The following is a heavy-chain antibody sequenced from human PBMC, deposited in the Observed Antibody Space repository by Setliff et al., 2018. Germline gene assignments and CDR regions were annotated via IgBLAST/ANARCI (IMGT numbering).Heavy chain of an antibody. CDR2: VSSGSTAI. J-gene: IGHJ4*02. CDR3: ARADSDSYYPYYFDF. V-gene: IGHV3-48*01. Sequence: GGSLRLSCAASGFTLSTYNMNWVRQAPGKGLEWISFVSSGSTAIYYADSVEGRFTISRDSSQNKIHLQMDSLRAEDTGKYFCARADSDSYYPYYFDFWGQGVLVTVSS. CDR1: GFTLSTYN. D-gene: IGHD3-22*01.